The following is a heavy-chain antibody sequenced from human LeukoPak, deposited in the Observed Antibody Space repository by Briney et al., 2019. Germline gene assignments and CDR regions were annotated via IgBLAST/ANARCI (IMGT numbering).Heavy chain of an antibody. CDR2: IYHSGST. Sequence: SETLSLTCTVSGYSISSGYYWGWIRQPPGKGLEWIGSIYHSGSTSYNPSLKSRVTISVDKSKNQFSLKLSSVTAADTAVYYCARVWYSSSWYVIDYWGQGTLVTVSS. J-gene: IGHJ4*02. CDR3: ARVWYSSSWYVIDY. D-gene: IGHD6-13*01. V-gene: IGHV4-38-2*02. CDR1: GYSISSGYY.